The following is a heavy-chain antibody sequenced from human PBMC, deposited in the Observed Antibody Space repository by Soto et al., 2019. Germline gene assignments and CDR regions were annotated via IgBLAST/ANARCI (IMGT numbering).Heavy chain of an antibody. D-gene: IGHD2-15*01. V-gene: IGHV1-69*19. Sequence: QVQLVQSGAEMKKPGSSVKVSCQSSGGTFNTYAMNWVRQAPGQGLEWMGDSSPMFGAANYAPKFQGRVTITADESTGTSYMQWRSLTSEDTALNFCAREVQVHTPAFVYWGQGTLVNVSS. CDR1: GGTFNTYA. CDR2: SSPMFGAA. J-gene: IGHJ4*02. CDR3: AREVQVHTPAFVY.